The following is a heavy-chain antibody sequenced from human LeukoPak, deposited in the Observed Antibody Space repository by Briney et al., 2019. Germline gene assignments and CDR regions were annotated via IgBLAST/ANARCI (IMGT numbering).Heavy chain of an antibody. V-gene: IGHV1-69*01. D-gene: IGHD5-18*01. CDR3: ASLSYGYSSAAGRNY. J-gene: IGHJ4*02. Sequence: SVKVSCKASGGTFSSYAISWVRQAPGQGFEWMGGIIPIFGTANYAQKFQGRVTITADESTSTAYMELSSLRSEDTAVYYCASLSYGYSSAAGRNYWGQGTLVTVSS. CDR1: GGTFSSYA. CDR2: IIPIFGTA.